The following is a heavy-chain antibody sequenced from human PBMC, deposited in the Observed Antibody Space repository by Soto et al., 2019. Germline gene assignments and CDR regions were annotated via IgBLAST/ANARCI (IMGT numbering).Heavy chain of an antibody. D-gene: IGHD3-3*01. Sequence: QVQLVQSGAEVKKPGASVKVSCKASGYTFTGYYMHWVRQAPGQGLEWMGWINPNSGGTNYAQKFQGRVTMTRDRSISTAYMELSRLRSDGTAVYYCARFTIFGVVRHAFDIWGEGRMVAVSS. J-gene: IGHJ3*02. CDR3: ARFTIFGVVRHAFDI. V-gene: IGHV1-2*02. CDR1: GYTFTGYY. CDR2: INPNSGGT.